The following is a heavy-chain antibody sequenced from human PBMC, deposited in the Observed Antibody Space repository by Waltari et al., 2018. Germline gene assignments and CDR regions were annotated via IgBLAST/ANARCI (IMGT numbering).Heavy chain of an antibody. J-gene: IGHJ6*02. CDR2: INPSGGST. D-gene: IGHD2-21*01. CDR3: ARDTGALWMDV. CDR1: ESPFPRSY. V-gene: IGHV1-46*01. Sequence: QVQLVQSGAEVKKPGASVKISCKKSESPFPRSYIHWVRQAPGQGLEWMGIINPSGGSTIYAQKFQGRVTMTRDTSTSTVYMELSSLRSEDTAVYHCARDTGALWMDVWGQGTTVTVSS.